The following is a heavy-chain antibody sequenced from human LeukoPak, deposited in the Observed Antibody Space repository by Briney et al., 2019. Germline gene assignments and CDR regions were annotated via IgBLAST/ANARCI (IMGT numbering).Heavy chain of an antibody. CDR3: ARDLSQGATTNTNGYFDY. V-gene: IGHV3-21*01. CDR1: GFTFSSYI. D-gene: IGHD2-8*01. CDR2: LSSSSSYM. J-gene: IGHJ4*02. Sequence: GRSLRLSCAAAGFTFSSYIMNCVRQAPGQGLEWHSFLSSSSSYMYYADSVEGRFTISRANAKNSLYLQMDSLRAEDTAVYYCARDLSQGATTNTNGYFDYWGQGALVTVSS.